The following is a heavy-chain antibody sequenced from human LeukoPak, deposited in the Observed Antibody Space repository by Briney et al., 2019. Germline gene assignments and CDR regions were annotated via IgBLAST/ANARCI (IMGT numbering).Heavy chain of an antibody. V-gene: IGHV3-48*03. J-gene: IGHJ6*02. CDR3: ARDRGIAVPLDV. CDR1: GFTFSSYE. D-gene: IGHD2-21*01. Sequence: GGSLRLSCAASGFTFSSYEMNWVRQAPGKGLEWVSYISGGGTTIYFADSVKGRFTISRDNAKNSLYLQMNSLRAEDTAVYYCARDRGIAVPLDVWGQGTTVTVSS. CDR2: ISGGGTTI.